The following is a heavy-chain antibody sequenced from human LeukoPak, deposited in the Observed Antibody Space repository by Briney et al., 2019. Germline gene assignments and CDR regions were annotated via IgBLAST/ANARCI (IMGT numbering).Heavy chain of an antibody. CDR2: ISSFSGTI. V-gene: IGHV3-48*02. D-gene: IGHD7-27*01. Sequence: TGGSLRLSCAASGLTFSSYSMNWVRQAPGKGLEWVAYISSFSGTIYYADSVKGRFTISRDNAKNSLYLQMNSLRDEDTAVYYCAKGDVSVTREFDYWGQGTLVTVSS. CDR3: AKGDVSVTREFDY. J-gene: IGHJ4*02. CDR1: GLTFSSYS.